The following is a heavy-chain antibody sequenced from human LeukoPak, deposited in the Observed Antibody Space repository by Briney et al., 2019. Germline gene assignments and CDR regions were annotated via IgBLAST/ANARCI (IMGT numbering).Heavy chain of an antibody. Sequence: SETLSLTCTVSGGSISSYYWSWIRQPPGKGLEWIGEINHSGSTNYNPSLKSRVTISVDTSKNQFSLKLSSVTAADTAVYYCASWFPRVRAFDIWGQGTMVTVSS. J-gene: IGHJ3*02. CDR3: ASWFPRVRAFDI. V-gene: IGHV4-34*01. CDR2: INHSGST. D-gene: IGHD3-10*01. CDR1: GGSISSYY.